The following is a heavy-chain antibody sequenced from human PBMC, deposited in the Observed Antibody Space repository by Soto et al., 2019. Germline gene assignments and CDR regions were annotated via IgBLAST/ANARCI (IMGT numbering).Heavy chain of an antibody. J-gene: IGHJ4*02. D-gene: IGHD5-12*01. CDR2: VYYTATT. CDR3: GQYRRTDAVGYKLEF. V-gene: IGHV4-59*01. Sequence: SETLSLTCTISAGSINVYYRCWIRPLPRKGLEWIVNVYYTATTKYNPSLECRVTISADTSKNPLSLSVTSVTATDPAVHSLGQYRRTDAVGYKLEFWGQGILVTVS. CDR1: AGSINVYY.